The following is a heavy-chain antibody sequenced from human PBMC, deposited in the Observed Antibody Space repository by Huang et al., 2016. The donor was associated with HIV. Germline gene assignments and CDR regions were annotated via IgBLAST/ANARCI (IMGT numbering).Heavy chain of an antibody. D-gene: IGHD6-19*01. J-gene: IGHJ4*02. V-gene: IGHV3-74*01. Sequence: EVQLVESGGGLVQPGGSLRLSCAASGFTFSSYWMHWVRQAPGKGLWVVSRINGDGSSTSYADSVKGRFTISRDNAKNTLYLQMNSLRAEDTAVYYCATLKSGVAVVHYWGQGTLVTVSS. CDR3: ATLKSGVAVVHY. CDR2: INGDGSST. CDR1: GFTFSSYW.